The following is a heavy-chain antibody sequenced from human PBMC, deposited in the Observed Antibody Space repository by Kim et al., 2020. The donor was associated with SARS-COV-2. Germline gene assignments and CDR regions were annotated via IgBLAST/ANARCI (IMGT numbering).Heavy chain of an antibody. Sequence: GGSRRLSCVASGFSFDKYRMNWVRQAPVKGLEWISCISGDSNFIRDADSVKGRFTISRVNAKNSLFLQMNSLSGEDKAGYYCTNHLLSPWPNYWGHGTL. J-gene: IGHJ4*03. CDR2: ISGDSNFI. V-gene: IGHV3-48*01. CDR3: TNHLLSPWPNY. CDR1: GFSFDKYR. D-gene: IGHD2-21*01.